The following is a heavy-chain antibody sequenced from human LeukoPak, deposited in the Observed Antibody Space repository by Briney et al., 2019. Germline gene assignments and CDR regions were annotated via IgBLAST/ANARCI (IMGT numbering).Heavy chain of an antibody. CDR2: IKQDGSEK. CDR3: ARERVAVAGMEYYYYYGMDV. CDR1: GFTFSSYW. Sequence: GGSLRLSCAASGFTFSSYWMSWVRQAPGKGLEWVANIKQDGSEKYYVDSVKGRFTISRDNAKNSLYLQMNSLRAEDTAVYYCARERVAVAGMEYYYYYGMDVWGQGTTVTVSS. J-gene: IGHJ6*02. D-gene: IGHD6-19*01. V-gene: IGHV3-7*03.